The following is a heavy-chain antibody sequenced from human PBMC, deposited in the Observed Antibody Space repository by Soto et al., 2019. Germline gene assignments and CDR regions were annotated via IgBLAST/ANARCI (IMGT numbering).Heavy chain of an antibody. J-gene: IGHJ5*02. CDR2: IYSGGST. CDR1: GFTVSSNY. D-gene: IGHD6-6*01. V-gene: IGHV3-66*01. Sequence: GGSLRLSCAASGFTVSSNYMSWVRQAPGKGLESVSVIYSGGSTYYADSVKGRFTISRDNSKNTLYLQMNSLRAEDTAVYYCARDMLVIRGGSKQLVPGWFDPWGQGTLVTVSS. CDR3: ARDMLVIRGGSKQLVPGWFDP.